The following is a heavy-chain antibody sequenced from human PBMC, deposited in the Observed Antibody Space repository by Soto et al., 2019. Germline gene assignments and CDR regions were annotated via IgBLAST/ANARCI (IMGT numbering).Heavy chain of an antibody. D-gene: IGHD2-2*01. CDR2: ISNYNGNT. CDR3: ARGPRYCSSTTCFSGVTWFDP. J-gene: IGHJ5*02. CDR1: GYTFTSYG. Sequence: ASVKVSCKSSGYTFTSYGMSWARQAPGQGLEWMGWISNYNGNTNYAQKVQDRVTMTTDTSASTTYMELRSLRSDDTAVYYCARGPRYCSSTTCFSGVTWFDPWGQGTLVTVS. V-gene: IGHV1-18*04.